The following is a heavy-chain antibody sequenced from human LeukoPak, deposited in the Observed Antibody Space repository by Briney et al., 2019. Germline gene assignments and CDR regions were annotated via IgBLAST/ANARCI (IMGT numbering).Heavy chain of an antibody. Sequence: SETLSLTCTVSNYPITFSYYWGWIRPSPGKGLEWIGSIYHSGGSLFYNPSLESRLTMSVDTSKNQISLQMRSVTAEDTAVYYCARDHTTLTGHIQYFDPWGRGTLVTVSS. CDR1: NYPITFSYY. J-gene: IGHJ5*02. V-gene: IGHV4-38-2*02. CDR3: ARDHTTLTGHIQYFDP. CDR2: IYHSGGSL. D-gene: IGHD1-20*01.